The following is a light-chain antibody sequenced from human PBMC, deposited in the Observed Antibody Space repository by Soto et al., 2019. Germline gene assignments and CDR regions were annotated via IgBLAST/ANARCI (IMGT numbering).Light chain of an antibody. Sequence: DIQMTQSPSSLSASVGDRVTITCRASQNIRSYLNWYQQKQGKAPQLLIYATSSLQTGVPSRFSASGSGTDFSIVISDLQPEDSATYYCQQGYSSRWTSGRGTKVEI. CDR2: ATS. CDR1: QNIRSY. V-gene: IGKV1-39*01. J-gene: IGKJ1*01. CDR3: QQGYSSRWT.